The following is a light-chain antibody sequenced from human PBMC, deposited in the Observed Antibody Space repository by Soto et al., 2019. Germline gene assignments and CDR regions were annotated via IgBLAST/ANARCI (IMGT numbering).Light chain of an antibody. CDR3: QQSDRTPPT. J-gene: IGKJ1*01. Sequence: DIQMTQSPSSMSASVGDRATITCRASQSIDNYLHWYQQKPGKAPKLLINGASSLQSGVPSRFSGSGSGTDFTLTISSLQPEDCATYYCQQSDRTPPTFRQGTKVDIK. V-gene: IGKV1-39*01. CDR2: GAS. CDR1: QSIDNY.